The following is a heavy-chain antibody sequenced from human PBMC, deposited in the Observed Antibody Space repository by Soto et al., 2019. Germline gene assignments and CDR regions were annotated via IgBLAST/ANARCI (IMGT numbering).Heavy chain of an antibody. CDR1: GDSFNDYY. D-gene: IGHD5-12*01. V-gene: IGHV1-2*02. CDR3: ARESGGATATLDYYYFYMDV. CDR2: INPNGGGT. Sequence: ASVKVSCKTSGDSFNDYYIHWVRQAPGQGLEWMGWINPNGGGTKYAQRFQGRVTVTRDTSIRTVYMELSSLRSDDTAVYYCARESGGATATLDYYYFYMDVWGKGTTVTVSS. J-gene: IGHJ6*03.